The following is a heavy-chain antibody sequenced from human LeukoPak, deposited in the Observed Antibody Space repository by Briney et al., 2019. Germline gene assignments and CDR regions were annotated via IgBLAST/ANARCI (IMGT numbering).Heavy chain of an antibody. CDR2: ISSSSSTI. CDR3: AREGGYCSGGSCYWDDY. CDR1: GFTFSSYS. J-gene: IGHJ4*02. V-gene: IGHV3-48*01. Sequence: GESLKISCAASGFTFSSYSMNWVRQAPGKGLEWVSYISSSSSTIYYADSVKGRFTISRDNAKNSLYLQMNSLRAEDTAVYYCAREGGYCSGGSCYWDDYWGQGTLVTVSS. D-gene: IGHD2-15*01.